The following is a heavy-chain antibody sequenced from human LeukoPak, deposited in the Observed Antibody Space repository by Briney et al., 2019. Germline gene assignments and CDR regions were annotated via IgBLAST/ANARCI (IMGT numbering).Heavy chain of an antibody. Sequence: ASVKVSCKASGYTFTSYYMHWVRQAPGQGLEWMGIINPSGGSTSYAQKFQGRVTMTRDTSTSTVYMELSSLRSEDTAVYYCARDRGYGYSHGFMSEWGQGTLVTVSS. CDR1: GYTFTSYY. V-gene: IGHV1-46*01. CDR2: INPSGGST. CDR3: ARDRGYGYSHGFMSE. D-gene: IGHD5-18*01. J-gene: IGHJ4*02.